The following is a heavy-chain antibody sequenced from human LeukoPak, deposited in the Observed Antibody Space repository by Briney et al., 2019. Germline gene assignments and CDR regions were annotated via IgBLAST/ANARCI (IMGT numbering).Heavy chain of an antibody. Sequence: GGSLRLSCATSGFTFSDYGMHWVRQAPGKGLEWVAVIWYDGGTKYYADSVKGRFTISRDNSNNNLYLQMNNLRADDTAIYYCAKVGGAGRQPFDFWGQGTLVTVSS. J-gene: IGHJ4*02. CDR1: GFTFSDYG. V-gene: IGHV3-33*06. CDR3: AKVGGAGRQPFDF. D-gene: IGHD3-16*01. CDR2: IWYDGGTK.